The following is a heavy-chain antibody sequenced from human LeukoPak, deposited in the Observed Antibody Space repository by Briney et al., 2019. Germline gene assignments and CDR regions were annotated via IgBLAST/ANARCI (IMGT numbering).Heavy chain of an antibody. CDR3: ARVHDSSGYYSNFDY. J-gene: IGHJ4*02. Sequence: SETLSLTCTVSGGSISRHYWSWIRQPAGKGLEWIGRIYTSGSTNYNPSLKSRVTMSVDTSKNQFSLKLSSVTAADTAVYYCARVHDSSGYYSNFDYWGQGTLVTVSS. V-gene: IGHV4-4*07. CDR2: IYTSGST. CDR1: GGSISRHY. D-gene: IGHD3-22*01.